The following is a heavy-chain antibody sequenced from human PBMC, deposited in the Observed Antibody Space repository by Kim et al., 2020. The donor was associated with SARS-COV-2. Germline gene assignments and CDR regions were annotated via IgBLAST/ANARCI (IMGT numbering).Heavy chain of an antibody. V-gene: IGHV3-7*01. CDR1: GFTFSHYW. Sequence: GGSLRLSCAASGFTFSHYWMSWVRQAPGKGLEWVANIKHDGTEKYYVDSVKGRFTISRDNAKNSLYLQMNSLRVEDTALYYCARDRDSSYYWGEGSLVTVSS. CDR2: IKHDGTEK. D-gene: IGHD6-13*01. CDR3: ARDRDSSYY. J-gene: IGHJ4*02.